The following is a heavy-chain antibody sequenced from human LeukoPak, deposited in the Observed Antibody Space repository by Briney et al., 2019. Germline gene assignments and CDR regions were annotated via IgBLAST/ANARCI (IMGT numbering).Heavy chain of an antibody. CDR2: ISAYNGNT. D-gene: IGHD3-3*01. CDR1: GYTFISYG. V-gene: IGHV1-18*01. CDR3: ARASITIFGVVTFFDY. J-gene: IGHJ4*02. Sequence: ASVKVSCKASGYTFISYGISWVRQAPGQGLEWMGWISAYNGNTNYAQKLQGRVTMTTDTSTSTAYMELRSLRSDDTAVYYCARASITIFGVVTFFDYWGQGTLVTVSS.